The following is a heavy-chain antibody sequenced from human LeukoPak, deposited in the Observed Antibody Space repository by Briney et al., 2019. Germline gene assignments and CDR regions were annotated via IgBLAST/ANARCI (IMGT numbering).Heavy chain of an antibody. Sequence: GGSLRLSCAASGFTFGSYGMHWVRQAPGKGLEWVAVISYDGTKKYYADSVKGRFTISRDNSKNTLYLQMNSLRAEDTAVYYCAKDLRSRGYSYGPHDAFDIWGQGTMVTVSS. CDR1: GFTFGSYG. CDR2: ISYDGTKK. J-gene: IGHJ3*02. D-gene: IGHD5-18*01. CDR3: AKDLRSRGYSYGPHDAFDI. V-gene: IGHV3-30*18.